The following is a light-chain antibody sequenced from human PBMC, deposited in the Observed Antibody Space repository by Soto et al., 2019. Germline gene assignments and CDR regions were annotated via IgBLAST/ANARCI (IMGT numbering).Light chain of an antibody. V-gene: IGKV3-15*01. CDR1: QSITSTY. J-gene: IGKJ1*01. Sequence: EIVLTQSPGTLSLSPGERVTLSCRASQSITSTYLAWYQQKPGQVPRLLVYGASTRATGFPARFSGSGSGTEFTLTISSLQSEDFAVYYCQQYNNWPPTFGQGTKVDIK. CDR2: GAS. CDR3: QQYNNWPPT.